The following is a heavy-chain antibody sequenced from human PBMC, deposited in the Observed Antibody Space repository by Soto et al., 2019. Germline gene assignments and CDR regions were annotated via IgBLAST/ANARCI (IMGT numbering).Heavy chain of an antibody. V-gene: IGHV4-39*01. D-gene: IGHD4-17*01. CDR3: ARHIDDYGYYYYGMDV. Sequence: SETLSLTCTVSGGSISSSSYYWGWIRQPPGKGLEWIGSIYYSGSTYYNPSLKSRVTISVDTSKNQFSLKLSSVTAADTAVYYCARHIDDYGYYYYGMDVWGQGTTVTVSS. J-gene: IGHJ6*02. CDR2: IYYSGST. CDR1: GGSISSSSYY.